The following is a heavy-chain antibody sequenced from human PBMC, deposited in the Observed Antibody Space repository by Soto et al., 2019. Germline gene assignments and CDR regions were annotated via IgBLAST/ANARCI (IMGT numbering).Heavy chain of an antibody. D-gene: IGHD6-6*01. CDR1: GYSIRSGYF. J-gene: IGHJ6*02. Sequence: PSETLSLTCAVSGYSIRSGYFWGWIRQTPGKGLEWIGSMYHSGITYYNLSIKSRVTRSVDTSKNQLSLKLSSATAADTAVYYCARSMYSTSAQLYYCMDVWGQGTTVTVSS. V-gene: IGHV4-38-2*01. CDR2: MYHSGIT. CDR3: ARSMYSTSAQLYYCMDV.